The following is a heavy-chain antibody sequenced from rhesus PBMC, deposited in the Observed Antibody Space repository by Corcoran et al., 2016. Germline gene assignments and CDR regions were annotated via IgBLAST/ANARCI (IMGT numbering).Heavy chain of an antibody. D-gene: IGHD4-23*01. CDR3: AGAKYSNSLV. J-gene: IGHJ4*01. CDR2: IYGGSGSP. Sequence: QVQLQESGPGVVKPSETLSLPCAVSGGSISGYSLWSWIRRPLGTGLEWIGYIYGGSGSPSYNPSLKSRVIISIDTSKNQFSLKLSSVTAADTAVYYCAGAKYSNSLVWGQGVLVTVSS. V-gene: IGHV4S7*01. CDR1: GGSISGYSL.